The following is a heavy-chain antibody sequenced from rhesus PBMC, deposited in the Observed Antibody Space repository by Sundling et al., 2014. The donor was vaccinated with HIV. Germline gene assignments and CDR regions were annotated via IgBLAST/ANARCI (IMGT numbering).Heavy chain of an antibody. CDR2: INSGGGST. Sequence: EVQLVETGGGLVQPGGSLKLSCAASGFTFSSYGMSWVRQAPGKGLEWVSAINSGGGSTYYADSVKGRFTISRDNSKNTLSLQMNSLRAEDTAVYYCAKGEGYSGSWTPSPEFDYWGQGVLVTVSS. D-gene: IGHD6-25*01. CDR1: GFTFSSYG. V-gene: IGHV3S42*01. CDR3: AKGEGYSGSWTPSPEFDY. J-gene: IGHJ4*01.